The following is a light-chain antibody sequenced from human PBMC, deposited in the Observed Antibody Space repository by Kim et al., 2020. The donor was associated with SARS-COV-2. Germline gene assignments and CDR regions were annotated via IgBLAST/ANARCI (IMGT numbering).Light chain of an antibody. CDR2: QDS. J-gene: IGLJ2*01. CDR1: KLGDKY. CDR3: QAWDSSTTAV. Sequence: SYELTQPPSVSVSPGQTASITCSGDKLGDKYACWYQQKPGQSPVLVIYQDSKRPSGILERFSGSNSGNTATLTISGTQAMDEADYYCQAWDSSTTAVFGGGTQLTVL. V-gene: IGLV3-1*01.